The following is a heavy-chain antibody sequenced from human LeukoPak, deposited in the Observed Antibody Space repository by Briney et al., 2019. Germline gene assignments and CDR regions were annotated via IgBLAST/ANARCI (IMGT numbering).Heavy chain of an antibody. CDR1: GGSISSYY. CDR3: ARATDGYTHY. CDR2: IYYSGST. D-gene: IGHD5-24*01. Sequence: KASETLSHTCTVSGGSISSYYWSWIRQPPGKGLEWIGYIYYSGSTNYNPSLKSRVTISVDTSKNQFSLKLSSVTAADTAVYYCARATDGYTHYWGQGTLVTVSS. V-gene: IGHV4-59*01. J-gene: IGHJ4*02.